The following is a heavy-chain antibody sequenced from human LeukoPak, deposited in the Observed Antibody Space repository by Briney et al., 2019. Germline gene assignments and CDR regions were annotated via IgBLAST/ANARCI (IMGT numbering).Heavy chain of an antibody. J-gene: IGHJ4*02. CDR2: IYYSGST. D-gene: IGHD5-24*01. V-gene: IGHV4-39*01. CDR3: ARHRDGYNRPLDY. Sequence: PSETLSLTCTVSGGSISSSSYYWGWIRQPPGKGLEWIGSIYYSGSTYYNPSLKSRVTISVDTSKNQFSLKLSSVTAADTAVYYCARHRDGYNRPLDYWGQGTLVTVSS. CDR1: GGSISSSSYY.